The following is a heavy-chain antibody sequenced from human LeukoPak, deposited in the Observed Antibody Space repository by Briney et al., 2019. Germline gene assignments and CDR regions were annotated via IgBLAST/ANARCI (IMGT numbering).Heavy chain of an antibody. CDR1: GYTFTGYY. V-gene: IGHV1-46*01. CDR2: INPSGGST. CDR3: AREVRYDILTGLRYYYYGMDV. D-gene: IGHD3-9*01. J-gene: IGHJ6*02. Sequence: ASVKVSCKASGYTFTGYYMHWVRQAPGQGLEWMGIINPSGGSTSYAQKLQGRVTMTRDTSTSTVYMELSSLRSEDTAVYYCAREVRYDILTGLRYYYYGMDVWGQGTTVTVSS.